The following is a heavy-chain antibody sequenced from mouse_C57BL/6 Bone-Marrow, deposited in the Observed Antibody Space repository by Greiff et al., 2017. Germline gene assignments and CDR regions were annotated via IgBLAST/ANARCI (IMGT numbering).Heavy chain of an antibody. CDR1: GFSLTSYG. CDR3: ARRSSNYVGWYFDV. CDR2: IWSGGST. D-gene: IGHD2-5*01. V-gene: IGHV2-2*01. J-gene: IGHJ1*03. Sequence: VQLQQSGPGLVQPSQSLSITCAVSGFSLTSYGVHWVRQSPGKGLEWLGVIWSGGSTDYNAAFISRLSISKDNSKSQVFFTMNSLQADDTAIYYCARRSSNYVGWYFDVWGTGTTVTVSS.